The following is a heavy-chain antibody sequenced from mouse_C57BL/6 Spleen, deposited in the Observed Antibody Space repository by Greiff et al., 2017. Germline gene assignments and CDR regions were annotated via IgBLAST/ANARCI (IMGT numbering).Heavy chain of an antibody. CDR2: ISSGSSTT. CDR3: ARPCYSNLAWFAY. D-gene: IGHD2-5*01. CDR1: GFTFSDYG. V-gene: IGHV5-17*01. J-gene: IGHJ3*01. Sequence: EVKLVESGGGLVKPGGSLKLSCAASGFTFSDYGMHWVRQAPVKGLEWVAYISSGSSTTYYEDTVKGRFTLARDNAKNTMFLQMTSLRSEATAMYYFARPCYSNLAWFAYWGQGTLVTVSA.